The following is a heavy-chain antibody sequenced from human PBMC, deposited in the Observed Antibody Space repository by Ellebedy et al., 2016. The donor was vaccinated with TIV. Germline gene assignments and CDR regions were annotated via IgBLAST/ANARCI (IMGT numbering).Heavy chain of an antibody. CDR3: ARRSFVHRSGSYTS. J-gene: IGHJ5*02. D-gene: IGHD1-26*01. V-gene: IGHV4-4*02. CDR1: GGSIRSSDW. Sequence: MPGGSLRLSCAVSGGSIRSSDWWSWVRQPPGKGLEWIGEIHHTGGTNYNPSLKSRVTISVDTSKNQFSLELSSVTAADTAVYYCARRSFVHRSGSYTSWGRGALVAVSS. CDR2: IHHTGGT.